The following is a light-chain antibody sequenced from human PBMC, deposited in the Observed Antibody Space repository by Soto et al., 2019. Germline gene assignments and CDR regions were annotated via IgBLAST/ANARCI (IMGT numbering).Light chain of an antibody. CDR2: DDD. CDR3: GSWDSSLSAYV. V-gene: IGLV1-51*01. CDR1: SSNIGGNS. Sequence: QSVLTQPPSVPGAPGQRVTISCSGSSSNIGGNSVSWYQQLPGTAPKLLIYDDDKRPSGIPDRFSGSKSGTSATLGITGFQTGDEADHYCGSWDSSLSAYVFGTGTKVTVL. J-gene: IGLJ1*01.